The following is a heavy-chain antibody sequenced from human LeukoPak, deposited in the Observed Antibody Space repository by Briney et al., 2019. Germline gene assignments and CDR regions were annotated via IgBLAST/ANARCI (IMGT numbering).Heavy chain of an antibody. J-gene: IGHJ6*03. CDR1: GYSFTSDY. D-gene: IGHD3-22*01. Sequence: ASVKVSCKASGYSFTSDYMHWVRQAPGQGLEWMGIINPSGGSTSYAQKFQGRVTMTRDTSISTAYMELSGLRSDDTAVYYCARDGDSSGYYPYYYYYYYMDVWGKGTTVTVSS. CDR2: INPSGGST. CDR3: ARDGDSSGYYPYYYYYYYMDV. V-gene: IGHV1-46*01.